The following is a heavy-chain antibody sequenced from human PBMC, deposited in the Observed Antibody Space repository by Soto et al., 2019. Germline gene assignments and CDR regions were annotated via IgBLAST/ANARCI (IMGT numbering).Heavy chain of an antibody. CDR3: ATLTRRSSWSPYYYYGMDV. CDR1: GFTFSSYW. V-gene: IGHV3-7*03. D-gene: IGHD6-13*01. J-gene: IGHJ6*02. CDR2: IKQDGSEK. Sequence: GESLKISCAASGFTFSSYWMSWVRQDPGKGLEWVANIKQDGSEKYYVDPVKGRFTISRDNAKNSLYLQMNSLRAEDTAVYYCATLTRRSSWSPYYYYGMDVWGQGTTVTVSS.